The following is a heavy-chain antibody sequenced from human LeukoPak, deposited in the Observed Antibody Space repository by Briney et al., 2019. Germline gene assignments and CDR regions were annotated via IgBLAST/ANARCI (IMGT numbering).Heavy chain of an antibody. J-gene: IGHJ4*02. D-gene: IGHD3-3*01. CDR1: GGSISSYY. CDR2: IYYSGNT. CDR3: ARGGGPRYFDY. Sequence: KTSETLSLTCTVSGGSISSYYWSWIRQPPGRGLEWIGYIYYSGNTNYNPSLESRVTLSVDTSKDQFSLKLSSVTAADTAVYYCARGGGPRYFDYWGQGTLVTVSS. V-gene: IGHV4-59*01.